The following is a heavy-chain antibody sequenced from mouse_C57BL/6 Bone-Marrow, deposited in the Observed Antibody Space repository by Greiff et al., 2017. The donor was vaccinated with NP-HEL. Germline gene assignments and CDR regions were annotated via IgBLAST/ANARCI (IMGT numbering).Heavy chain of an antibody. CDR2: IRNKANGYTT. CDR3: ARSIYYDYADDPFYAMDY. J-gene: IGHJ4*01. D-gene: IGHD2-4*01. CDR1: GFTFTDYY. Sequence: EVKVVESGGGLVQPGGSLSLSCAASGFTFTDYYMSWVRQPPGKAPEWLGFIRNKANGYTTEYSASVKGRFTISRDNSQSILYLQMNALRAEDSATYYCARSIYYDYADDPFYAMDYWGQGTSVTVS. V-gene: IGHV7-3*01.